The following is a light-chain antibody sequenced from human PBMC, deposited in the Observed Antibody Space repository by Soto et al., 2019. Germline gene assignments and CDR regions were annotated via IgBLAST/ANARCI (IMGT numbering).Light chain of an antibody. CDR1: QSVSSF. V-gene: IGKV3-11*01. Sequence: EIVLTQSPATLSLSPGERATLSCRASQSVSSFLAWYQQKPGQAPRLLIYDASNRATGIPARFSGSGSETDFTLTISRLEPEDFAVYYCQHRSNWPVTFGGGTKVDIK. CDR3: QHRSNWPVT. J-gene: IGKJ4*01. CDR2: DAS.